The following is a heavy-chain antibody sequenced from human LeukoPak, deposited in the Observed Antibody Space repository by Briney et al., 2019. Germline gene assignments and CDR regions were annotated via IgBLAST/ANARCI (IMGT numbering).Heavy chain of an antibody. Sequence: GSLRLSCAASGFTFSSYWMNWARQAPGKGLEWVASINHNGNVNYYVDSVKGRFTISRDNAKNSMYLQMNSLRADDTAVYYCARVVFQDSSSYRPLDYWGQGTLVTVSS. CDR3: ARVVFQDSSSYRPLDY. D-gene: IGHD6-6*01. CDR1: GFTFSSYW. V-gene: IGHV3-7*03. CDR2: INHNGNVN. J-gene: IGHJ4*02.